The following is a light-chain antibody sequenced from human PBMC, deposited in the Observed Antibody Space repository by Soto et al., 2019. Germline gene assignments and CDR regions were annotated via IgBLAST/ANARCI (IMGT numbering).Light chain of an antibody. CDR3: QQYKNYSPLT. CDR1: ESIDNW. J-gene: IGKJ4*01. Sequence: DIQMTQSPSTLSASVGDTVTITCRASESIDNWLAWYQQKPGKAPKVLIYDASSLESGVPLRFSGSGSGTEFTLTITSLQPDDFATYYCQQYKNYSPLTFGGGTKVDI. V-gene: IGKV1-5*01. CDR2: DAS.